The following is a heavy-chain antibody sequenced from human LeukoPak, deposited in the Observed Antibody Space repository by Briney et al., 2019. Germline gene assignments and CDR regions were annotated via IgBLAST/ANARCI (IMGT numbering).Heavy chain of an antibody. Sequence: SETLSLTCTVSGGSISSYYWSWIRQPPGKGLEWIGYIYYSGGTNYNPSLKSRVTISVDTSKNQFSLKLSSVTAADTAMYYCARRNGDYAVDYWGQGTLVTVSS. V-gene: IGHV4-59*01. J-gene: IGHJ4*02. CDR1: GGSISSYY. CDR2: IYYSGGT. CDR3: ARRNGDYAVDY. D-gene: IGHD4-17*01.